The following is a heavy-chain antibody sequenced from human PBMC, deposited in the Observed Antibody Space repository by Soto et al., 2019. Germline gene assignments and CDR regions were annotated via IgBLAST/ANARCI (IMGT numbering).Heavy chain of an antibody. V-gene: IGHV3-23*01. CDR3: AKDIYSSSSNNCYGGLDD. CDR1: GFTFSSYA. D-gene: IGHD2-2*01. CDR2: ISGSGGST. J-gene: IGHJ4*01. Sequence: LRLSCAASGFTFSSYAMSWVRQAPGKGLEWVSAISGSGGSTYYADSVKGRFTISRDNSKNTLYLQMNSLRAEDTAVYYCAKDIYSSSSNNCYGGLDDWGQGTMVTVSS.